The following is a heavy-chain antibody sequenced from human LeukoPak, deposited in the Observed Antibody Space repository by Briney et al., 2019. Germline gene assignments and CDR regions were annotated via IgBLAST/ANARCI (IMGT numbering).Heavy chain of an antibody. V-gene: IGHV3-73*01. CDR2: IRSKANSYAT. Sequence: PGGSLRLSCAASGFTFSGSAMHWVRQASGKGLEWVGRIRSKANSYATAYAASVKGRFTISRDDSKNTAYLQMNSLKTEDTAVYYCTRLSSTVGATGGWGQGTLVTVSS. CDR1: GFTFSGSA. D-gene: IGHD1-26*01. J-gene: IGHJ4*02. CDR3: TRLSSTVGATGG.